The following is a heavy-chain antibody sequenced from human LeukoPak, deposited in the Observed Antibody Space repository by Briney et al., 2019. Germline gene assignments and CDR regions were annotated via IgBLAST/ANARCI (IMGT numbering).Heavy chain of an antibody. CDR3: GRKLVFDY. J-gene: IGHJ4*02. D-gene: IGHD1-1*01. CDR2: INPYNGNT. Sequence: ASVKVSCKASGYTFASNSISGISWVRQAPGRGLEWMGWINPYNGNTKYAQKFQGRVTLTTDTSTSTAYMELRGLRSDDTAVYYCGRKLVFDYWGQGTLVTVSS. V-gene: IGHV1-18*04. CDR1: GYTFASNSISG.